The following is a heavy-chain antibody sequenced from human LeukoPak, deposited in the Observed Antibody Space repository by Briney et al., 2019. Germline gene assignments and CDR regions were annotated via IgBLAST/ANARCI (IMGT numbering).Heavy chain of an antibody. J-gene: IGHJ5*02. CDR3: AREGLNMVRGVIPKEAWGWFDP. D-gene: IGHD3-10*01. V-gene: IGHV4-34*01. Sequence: SETLSLTCAVYGGSFSGYYWSWIRQPPGKGLEWIEEINHSGSTNYNPSLKSRVTISVDTSKNQFSLKLTSVTAADTAVYYCAREGLNMVRGVIPKEAWGWFDPWGQGTLVTVSS. CDR2: INHSGST. CDR1: GGSFSGYY.